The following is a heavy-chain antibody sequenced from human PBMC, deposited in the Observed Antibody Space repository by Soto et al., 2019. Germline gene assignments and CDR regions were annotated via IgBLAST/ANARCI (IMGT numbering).Heavy chain of an antibody. CDR3: AKVQGSGSGLYYFYYYGMDV. CDR2: VSGNGLST. J-gene: IGHJ6*02. D-gene: IGHD3-10*01. CDR1: GFTFSSYA. V-gene: IGHV3-23*01. Sequence: EVQLLVSGGGLIQPGGSLRLSCAASGFTFSSYALSWVRQAPGKGLQCVSTVSGNGLSTYYADSVKGRFTISRDNSRNTLYLQMNSLRAEDTAVYYCAKVQGSGSGLYYFYYYGMDVWGQGTTVTVSS.